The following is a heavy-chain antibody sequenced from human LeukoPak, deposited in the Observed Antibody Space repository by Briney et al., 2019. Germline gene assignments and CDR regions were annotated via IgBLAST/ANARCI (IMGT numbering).Heavy chain of an antibody. D-gene: IGHD5-24*01. CDR1: VYTFTTYG. CDR2: ISAFNGNT. V-gene: IGHV1-18*01. Sequence: ASVKVSCKASVYTFTTYGITCVRRAPGQGLEWMGWISAFNGNTNYAQKLQGRVTMTTDTSTSTAYMELRSLRSDDAAVYYCARALVDGCKELGYWGQGTLVTVSS. CDR3: ARALVDGCKELGY. J-gene: IGHJ4*02.